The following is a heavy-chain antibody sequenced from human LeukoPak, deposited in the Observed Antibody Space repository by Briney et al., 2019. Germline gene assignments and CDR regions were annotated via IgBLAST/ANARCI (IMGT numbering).Heavy chain of an antibody. Sequence: GGSLRLSCAASGFTFSSYSMNWVRQAPEKGLEWVSAISGSGGSTYYADSVKGRFTISRDNSKNTLYLQMNSLRAGDTAVYYCAKDVFWSGFDYWGQGPLVTVSS. CDR3: AKDVFWSGFDY. CDR1: GFTFSSYS. J-gene: IGHJ4*02. V-gene: IGHV3-23*01. CDR2: ISGSGGST. D-gene: IGHD3-3*01.